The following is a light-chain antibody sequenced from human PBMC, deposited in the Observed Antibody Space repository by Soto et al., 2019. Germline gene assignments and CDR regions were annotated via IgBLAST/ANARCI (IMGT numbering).Light chain of an antibody. J-gene: IGLJ1*01. Sequence: QSVLNQPPSASGTPGQRVTIFCSGSKSNIGSHTVNWYQQLPGTAPKLLIYSNDQRPSGVPDRFSASKSGTSASLAISGLQSEDEAEYYCATWDDSLNGYYFFATGTKVTVL. CDR1: KSNIGSHT. V-gene: IGLV1-44*01. CDR2: SND. CDR3: ATWDDSLNGYYF.